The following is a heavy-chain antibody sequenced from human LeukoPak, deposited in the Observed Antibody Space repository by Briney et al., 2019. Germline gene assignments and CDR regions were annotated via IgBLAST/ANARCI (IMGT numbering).Heavy chain of an antibody. Sequence: PGGSLRLSCAASGFTFSSYSMNWVRQAPGKGLEWVTSISSSSSYIYYADSVKGRFTISRDNAKNSLYLQMNSLRAEDTAVYYCARDRSDRLAVAGTSAFEYWGQGTLVTVSS. CDR2: ISSSSSYI. D-gene: IGHD6-19*01. CDR3: ARDRSDRLAVAGTSAFEY. J-gene: IGHJ4*02. CDR1: GFTFSSYS. V-gene: IGHV3-21*01.